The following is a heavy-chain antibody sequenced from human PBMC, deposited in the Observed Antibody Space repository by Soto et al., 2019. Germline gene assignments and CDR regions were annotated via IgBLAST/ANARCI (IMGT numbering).Heavy chain of an antibody. CDR2: ISYDGSNK. D-gene: IGHD6-19*01. Sequence: GGSLRLSCAASGFTFSSYGMHWVRQAPGKGLEWVAVISYDGSNKYYADSVKGRFTISRDSSKNTLYLQMNSLRAEDTAVYYCAKDRAGTSYYYYGMDVWGQGTTVTVSS. J-gene: IGHJ6*02. CDR1: GFTFSSYG. V-gene: IGHV3-30*18. CDR3: AKDRAGTSYYYYGMDV.